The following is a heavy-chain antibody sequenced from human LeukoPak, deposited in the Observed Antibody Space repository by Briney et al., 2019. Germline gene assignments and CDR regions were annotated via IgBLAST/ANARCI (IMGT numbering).Heavy chain of an antibody. J-gene: IGHJ4*02. D-gene: IGHD3-10*01. CDR3: AKLASITMVRGVTVPHFDY. CDR1: GFTFSSYS. Sequence: GGSLRLSCAASGFTFSSYSMSWVRQAPGKGLEWVSAISGSGGSTYYADSVNGRFTISRDNSKNTLYLQMNSLRAEDTAVYYCAKLASITMVRGVTVPHFDYWGQGTLVTVSS. CDR2: ISGSGGST. V-gene: IGHV3-23*01.